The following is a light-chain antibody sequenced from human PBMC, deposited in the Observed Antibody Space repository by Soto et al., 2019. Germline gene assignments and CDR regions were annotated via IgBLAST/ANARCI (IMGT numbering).Light chain of an antibody. CDR2: DAS. CDR1: QSVSSY. J-gene: IGKJ5*01. Sequence: WTKAQTKMSVAPGERTTLSCRASQSVSSYLAWYQQKPGQAPRLLIYDASNRVTGIPARFSGSGSGTYFTLTFCSLAAEGFAVYFSQPGRNWPIAVGQGTQRDIK. V-gene: IGKV3-11*01. CDR3: QPGRNWPIA.